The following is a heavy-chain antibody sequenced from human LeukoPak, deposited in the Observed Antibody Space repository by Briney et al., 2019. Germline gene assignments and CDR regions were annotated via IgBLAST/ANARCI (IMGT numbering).Heavy chain of an antibody. D-gene: IGHD2-2*01. Sequence: GASLQISGQGSGSIFTSYWIGWARPLPGKGLGGMGIIYPGDSDTRYSPSFQGQVTISADKSISNAYLQWSSLKASDTAMYYCARQGYGCSSTSCYELLNWGQGTLVTVSS. CDR1: GSIFTSYW. J-gene: IGHJ4*02. V-gene: IGHV5-51*01. CDR2: IYPGDSDT. CDR3: ARQGYGCSSTSCYELLN.